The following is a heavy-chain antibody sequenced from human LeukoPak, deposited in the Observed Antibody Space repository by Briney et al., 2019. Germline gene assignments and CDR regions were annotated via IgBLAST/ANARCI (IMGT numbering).Heavy chain of an antibody. Sequence: GRSLRLSCAASGFTFSSYGMHWVRQAPGKGLEWVAVIWYDGSNKYYADSVKGRFTISRDNSKNTLYLQMNSLRAEDTAVYYCARDVIPSSAPSYYFDYWGQGTLVTVSS. CDR1: GFTFSSYG. CDR2: IWYDGSNK. V-gene: IGHV3-33*01. J-gene: IGHJ4*02. D-gene: IGHD3-16*02. CDR3: ARDVIPSSAPSYYFDY.